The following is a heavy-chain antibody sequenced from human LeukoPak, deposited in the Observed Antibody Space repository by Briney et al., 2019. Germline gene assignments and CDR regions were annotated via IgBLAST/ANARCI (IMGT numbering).Heavy chain of an antibody. CDR2: IYHSGIT. V-gene: IGHV4-38-2*02. CDR3: ARDEAPEY. J-gene: IGHJ4*02. Sequence: SETLSLTCTVSGYSISSGLYWGWIRRPPGKGLEWIGSIYHSGITYYNPSLKSRVTMSVDTSKNQFSLKLSSVTAADTAVYFCARDEAPEYWGQGTLVTVSS. CDR1: GYSISSGLY.